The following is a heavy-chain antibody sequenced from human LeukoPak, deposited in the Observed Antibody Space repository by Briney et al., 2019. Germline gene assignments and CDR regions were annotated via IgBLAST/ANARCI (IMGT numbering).Heavy chain of an antibody. CDR2: IYSGGST. D-gene: IGHD5-12*01. CDR3: ARGIVATISNWFDP. V-gene: IGHV3-66*01. Sequence: GGSLRPSCAASGFTVSSNYMSWVRQAPGKGLEWVSVIYSGGSTYYADSVKGRFTISRDNSKNTLYLQMNSLRAEDTAVYYCARGIVATISNWFDPWGQGTLVTVSS. J-gene: IGHJ5*02. CDR1: GFTVSSNY.